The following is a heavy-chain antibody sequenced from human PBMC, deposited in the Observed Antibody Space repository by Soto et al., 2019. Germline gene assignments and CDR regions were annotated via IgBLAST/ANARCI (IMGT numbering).Heavy chain of an antibody. CDR1: A. V-gene: IGHV1-69*01. Sequence: AISWVRQAPGQGLEWMGGIIPIFGTANYSQKFQGRVTITADESTSTAYMELSSLRSEDTAVYYCARGSLEWGLRVYHMDVWGKGTTVNVSS. CDR3: ARGSLEWGLRVYHMDV. D-gene: IGHD3-3*01. J-gene: IGHJ6*03. CDR2: IIPIFGTA.